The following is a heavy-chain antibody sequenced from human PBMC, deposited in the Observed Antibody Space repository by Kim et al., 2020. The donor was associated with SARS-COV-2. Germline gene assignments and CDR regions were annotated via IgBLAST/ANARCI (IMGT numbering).Heavy chain of an antibody. CDR2: IKSDGSST. J-gene: IGHJ6*02. Sequence: GGSLRLSCAASGFTFSSYWMHWVRQAPGKGLVWVSRIKSDGSSTSYADSVKGRFTISRDNAKNTLYLQMNSLRAEDTAVYYCAREKSTYYYYGMDVWGQGTTVTVSS. D-gene: IGHD2-2*01. V-gene: IGHV3-74*01. CDR1: GFTFSSYW. CDR3: AREKSTYYYYGMDV.